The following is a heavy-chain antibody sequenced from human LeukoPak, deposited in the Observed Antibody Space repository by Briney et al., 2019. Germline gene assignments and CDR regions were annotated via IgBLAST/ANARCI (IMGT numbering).Heavy chain of an antibody. D-gene: IGHD3-22*01. CDR3: ARVLYYDSSGYLV. CDR1: GFTFSSYS. V-gene: IGHV3-21*01. Sequence: GGSLRLXCAASGFTFSSYSMNWGRQAPGKALEWVSSISSSSSYIYYADSVKGRFTISRDNAKNSLYLQMNSLRAEDTAVYYSARVLYYDSSGYLVWGQGTLVTVSS. J-gene: IGHJ1*01. CDR2: ISSSSSYI.